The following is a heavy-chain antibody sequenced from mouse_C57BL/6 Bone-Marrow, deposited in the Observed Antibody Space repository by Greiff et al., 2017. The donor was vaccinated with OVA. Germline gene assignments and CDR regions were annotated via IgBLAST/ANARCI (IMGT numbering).Heavy chain of an antibody. V-gene: IGHV5-4*01. Sequence: EVQLQESGGGLVKPGGSLKLSCAASGFTFSSYAMSWVRQTPEKRLEWVATISDGGSYTYYPDNVKGRFTISRDNAKNNLYLQMSHLKSEDTAMYYCARFPWWGQGTTLTVSS. CDR2: ISDGGSYT. CDR3: ARFPW. CDR1: GFTFSSYA. J-gene: IGHJ2*01.